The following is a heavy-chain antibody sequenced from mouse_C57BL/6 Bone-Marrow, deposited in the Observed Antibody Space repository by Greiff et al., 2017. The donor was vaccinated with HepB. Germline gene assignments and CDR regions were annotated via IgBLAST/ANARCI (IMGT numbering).Heavy chain of an antibody. CDR3: AREEDYAWFAY. CDR1: GYTFTDYN. Sequence: EVQLVESGPELVKPGASVKMSCKASGYTFTDYNMHWVKQSHGKSLEWIGYINPNNGGTSYNQKFKGKATLTVNKSSSTAYMELRSLTSEDSAVYYCAREEDYAWFAYWGQGTLVTVSA. D-gene: IGHD2-4*01. J-gene: IGHJ3*01. CDR2: INPNNGGT. V-gene: IGHV1-22*01.